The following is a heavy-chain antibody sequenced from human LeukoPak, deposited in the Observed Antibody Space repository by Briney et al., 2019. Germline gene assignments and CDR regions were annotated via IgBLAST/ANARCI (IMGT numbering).Heavy chain of an antibody. J-gene: IGHJ4*02. Sequence: SGGSLRLSCAASGFTFSSYSMNWVRQAPGKGLEWVSYITSSSGTIYYADSVKGRFTISRDNAKNSLYLQTNSLRAEDTAVYYCARDRTQGYGGNSDYWGQGTLVTVSS. D-gene: IGHD4-23*01. V-gene: IGHV3-48*01. CDR2: ITSSSGTI. CDR1: GFTFSSYS. CDR3: ARDRTQGYGGNSDY.